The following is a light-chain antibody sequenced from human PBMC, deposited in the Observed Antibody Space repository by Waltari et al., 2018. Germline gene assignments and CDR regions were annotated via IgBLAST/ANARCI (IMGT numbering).Light chain of an antibody. CDR3: MQALESPRT. J-gene: IGKJ1*01. V-gene: IGKV2-28*01. CDR1: QSLLHRNGYNY. CDR2: LGS. Sequence: DLVMTQSPLSLSVTPGEPASISCRSSQSLLHRNGYNYLDWYLQKPGQSPQLLIYLGSNRASGVPDRFRGSGSGTDFTLKISRVETEDVGVYYCMQALESPRTFGQGTKVEIK.